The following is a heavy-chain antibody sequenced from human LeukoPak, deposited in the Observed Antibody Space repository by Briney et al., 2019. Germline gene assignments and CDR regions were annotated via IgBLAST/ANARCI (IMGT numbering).Heavy chain of an antibody. CDR2: STHSGNT. J-gene: IGHJ4*02. CDR1: GGSLSGHY. V-gene: IGHV4-34*01. D-gene: IGHD1-1*01. Sequence: SETLSLTCAVYGGSLSGHYWTWIRQSPGKGLEWIGESTHSGNTNYNTSLKSRVTISVDTSKSQFSLKLTSVTAADTAVYHCARGRTGAAALDSWGPGTLVTVSS. CDR3: ARGRTGAAALDS.